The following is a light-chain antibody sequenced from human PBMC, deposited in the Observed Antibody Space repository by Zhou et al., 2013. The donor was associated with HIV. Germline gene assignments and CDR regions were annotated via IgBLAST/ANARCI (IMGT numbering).Light chain of an antibody. CDR1: QDISNY. CDR3: QQYDRVPVT. CDR2: DSS. V-gene: IGKV1-33*01. Sequence: DIQMTQSPSSLSASVGDRVTIACQASQDISNYLHWYQQKPGKAPKLLIYDSSNLETGVPSRFSGTGSGSDFTFTISALQPEDIATYYCQQYDRVPVTFGPGTKINVK. J-gene: IGKJ3*01.